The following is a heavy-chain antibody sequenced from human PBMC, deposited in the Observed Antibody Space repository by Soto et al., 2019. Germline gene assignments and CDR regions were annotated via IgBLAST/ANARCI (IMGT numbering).Heavy chain of an antibody. CDR3: ARRYCSGGTCYLGGFDI. V-gene: IGHV4-59*01. D-gene: IGHD2-15*01. CDR2: IYYSGST. J-gene: IGHJ3*02. Sequence: SETLSLTCTISGGSISSYYWNWIRQPPGKGLEWIGYIYYSGSTNYNPSLKSRVTISVDTSKNQFSLKLSSVTAADTAVYYCARRYCSGGTCYLGGFDIWGQGTMVTVS. CDR1: GGSISSYY.